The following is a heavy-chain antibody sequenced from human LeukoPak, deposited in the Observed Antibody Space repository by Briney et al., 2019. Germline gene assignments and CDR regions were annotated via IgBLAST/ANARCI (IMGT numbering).Heavy chain of an antibody. D-gene: IGHD6-6*01. CDR3: ARELVFSSSPNDC. Sequence: PGGFLRLSCAASGFTVSSNYMSWVRQAPGKGLEWVSVIYSSGNSYYADSVKGRFTISRDNSKDTLYLQMNSLRAEDTAVYYCARELVFSSSPNDCWGQGTLVTVSS. J-gene: IGHJ4*02. CDR1: GFTVSSNY. CDR2: IYSSGNS. V-gene: IGHV3-66*01.